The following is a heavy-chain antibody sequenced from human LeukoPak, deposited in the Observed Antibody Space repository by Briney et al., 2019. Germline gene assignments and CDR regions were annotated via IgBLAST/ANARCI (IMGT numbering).Heavy chain of an antibody. V-gene: IGHV3-7*01. CDR2: IKQDGSEK. Sequence: GGSLRLSCAASGFTFSSYWMSWVRQAPGKGLEWVANIKQDGSEKYYVDSVKGRFTISRDNAKNSLYLQMNSLRAEDTAVYYCARDSENLYYYYGMDVWGQGTTVTVSS. J-gene: IGHJ6*02. CDR3: ARDSENLYYYYGMDV. D-gene: IGHD1-14*01. CDR1: GFTFSSYW.